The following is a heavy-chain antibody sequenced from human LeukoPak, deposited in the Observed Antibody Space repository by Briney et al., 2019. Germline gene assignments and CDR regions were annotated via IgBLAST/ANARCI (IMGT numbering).Heavy chain of an antibody. CDR2: INHSGST. Sequence: KSSETLSFTCAVYGGSFSGYYWSWIRQPPGKGLEWIGEINHSGSTNYNPSLKSRVTISVDTSKNQFSLKLSSVTAADTAVYYCARVLRYLVDYWGQGTLVTVSS. D-gene: IGHD1-14*01. J-gene: IGHJ4*02. CDR3: ARVLRYLVDY. V-gene: IGHV4-34*01. CDR1: GGSFSGYY.